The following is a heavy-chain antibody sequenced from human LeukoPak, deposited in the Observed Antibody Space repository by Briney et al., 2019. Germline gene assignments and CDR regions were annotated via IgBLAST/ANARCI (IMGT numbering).Heavy chain of an antibody. CDR3: ARDGHYYDSLTPFDY. CDR1: GFTFSTYS. D-gene: IGHD3-22*01. CDR2: ISSSSNII. Sequence: GGSLRLSCAASGFTFSTYSMNWVRQAPGKGLEWISYISSSSNIIYYAVSVKGRFTISRDNAKNSLYLQMNSLRAEDTAVYYCARDGHYYDSLTPFDYWGRGTLVTAS. J-gene: IGHJ4*02. V-gene: IGHV3-48*04.